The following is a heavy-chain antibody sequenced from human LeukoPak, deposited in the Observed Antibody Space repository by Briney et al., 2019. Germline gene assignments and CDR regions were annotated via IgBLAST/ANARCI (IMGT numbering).Heavy chain of an antibody. CDR3: ARDLDTSGWYVGAFDI. CDR1: GGSISSHY. CDR2: IYYSGST. D-gene: IGHD6-19*01. V-gene: IGHV4-59*11. Sequence: SETMSLTCTVSGGSISSHYWSWIRQPPGKGLEWIGYIYYSGSTNYNPSLKGRVTISVDTSKNQSSLKLSSVTAADTAVYYCARDLDTSGWYVGAFDIWGQGTMVTVSS. J-gene: IGHJ3*02.